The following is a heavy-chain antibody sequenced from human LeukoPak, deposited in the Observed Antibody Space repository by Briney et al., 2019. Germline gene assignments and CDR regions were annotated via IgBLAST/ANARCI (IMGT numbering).Heavy chain of an antibody. Sequence: PGGSLKLSCAASGFTFSGSAMHWVRQASGKGLEWVGRIRSKANSYATAYAASVKGRFTISRDDTKNTAYLQMNSLKTEDTAVYYCTRLSGSSSIDYWGQGTLVTASS. J-gene: IGHJ4*02. V-gene: IGHV3-73*01. D-gene: IGHD6-13*01. CDR2: IRSKANSYAT. CDR3: TRLSGSSSIDY. CDR1: GFTFSGSA.